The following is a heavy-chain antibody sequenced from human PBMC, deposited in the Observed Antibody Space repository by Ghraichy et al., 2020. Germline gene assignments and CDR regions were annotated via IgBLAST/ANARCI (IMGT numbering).Heavy chain of an antibody. J-gene: IGHJ4*02. Sequence: GGSLRLSCAVSGFTFSNYWMHWVRQAPGKGLVWVSRIDTDGGTTDYADSVKCRFIISRDNAKNTLYLQLSSLRDDDTAVYYCTRDIGGRGGLWGQGTLVTVST. D-gene: IGHD4-23*01. CDR1: GFTFSNYW. CDR3: TRDIGGRGGL. V-gene: IGHV3-74*01. CDR2: IDTDGGTT.